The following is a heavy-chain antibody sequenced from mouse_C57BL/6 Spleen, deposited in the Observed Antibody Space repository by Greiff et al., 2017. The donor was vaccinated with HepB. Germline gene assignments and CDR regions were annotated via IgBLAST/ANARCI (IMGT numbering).Heavy chain of an antibody. J-gene: IGHJ1*03. CDR1: GYTFTSYW. CDR2: IHPNSGST. CDR3: ARRDYGSHWYFDV. Sequence: VQLQQPGAELVKPGASVKLSCKASGYTFTSYWMHWVKQRPGQGLEWIGMIHPNSGSTNYNEKFKSKATLTVDKSSSTAYMQLSSLTSEDSAVYYCARRDYGSHWYFDVWGTGTTVTVSS. D-gene: IGHD1-1*01. V-gene: IGHV1-64*01.